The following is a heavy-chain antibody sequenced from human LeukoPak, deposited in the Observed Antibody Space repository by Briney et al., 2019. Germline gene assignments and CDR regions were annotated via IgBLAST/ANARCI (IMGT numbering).Heavy chain of an antibody. CDR1: GGTFSSYA. V-gene: IGHV1-69*13. J-gene: IGHJ4*02. CDR3: VSSVSSSPIPPGQYYFDY. CDR2: IIPIFGTA. Sequence: SVKVSCKASGGTFSSYAISWVRQAPGQGLEWMGGIIPIFGTANYAQKFQGRVTITADESTSTAYMELSSLRSEDTAVYYCVSSVSSSPIPPGQYYFDYWGQGTLVTVSS. D-gene: IGHD6-13*01.